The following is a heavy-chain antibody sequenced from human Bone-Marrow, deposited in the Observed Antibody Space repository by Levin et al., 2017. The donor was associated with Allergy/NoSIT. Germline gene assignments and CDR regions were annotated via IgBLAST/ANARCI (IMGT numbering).Heavy chain of an antibody. J-gene: IGHJ4*02. CDR2: IYYSGTT. Sequence: SETLSLTCTVSGGFLTSYYWSWIRQPPGERLEWIGYIYYSGTTNYNPSLESRVTISVDMSKNQFSLNLNSVTAADTAVYYCARDRDSSAFFDHWGQGILVTVSS. CDR1: GGFLTSYY. CDR3: ARDRDSSAFFDH. D-gene: IGHD6-19*01. V-gene: IGHV4-59*01.